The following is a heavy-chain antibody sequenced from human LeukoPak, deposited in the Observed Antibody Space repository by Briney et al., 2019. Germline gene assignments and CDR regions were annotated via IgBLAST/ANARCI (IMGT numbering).Heavy chain of an antibody. D-gene: IGHD1-26*01. Sequence: PSQTLSLTCTVSGGSISSGGHYWTWIRQHPGKGLEWIAYIYHTGTTYYNPSLKSRVNISVDTSKNQFSLKLSSVTAADTAMYYCARARGTYANDAFDIWGQGTMVTVSP. J-gene: IGHJ3*02. CDR1: GGSISSGGHY. V-gene: IGHV4-31*03. CDR3: ARARGTYANDAFDI. CDR2: IYHTGTT.